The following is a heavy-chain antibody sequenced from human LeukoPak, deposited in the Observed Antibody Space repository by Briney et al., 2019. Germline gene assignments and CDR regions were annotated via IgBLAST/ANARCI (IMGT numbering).Heavy chain of an antibody. J-gene: IGHJ4*02. V-gene: IGHV1-69*05. CDR3: ARGVNRYCSSTSCATLDY. CDR1: GGTFSSYA. CDR2: IIPIFGTA. D-gene: IGHD2-2*01. Sequence: ASVKVSCKASGGTFSSYAISWVRQAPGQGLEWMGGIIPIFGTANYAQKFQGRVTITTDESTSTAYMELSSLRSEDTAVYYCARGVNRYCSSTSCATLDYWGQGTLVTVSS.